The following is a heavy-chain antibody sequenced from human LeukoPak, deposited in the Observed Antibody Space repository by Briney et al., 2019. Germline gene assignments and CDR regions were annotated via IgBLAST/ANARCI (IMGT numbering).Heavy chain of an antibody. CDR2: ISGSGGST. CDR3: AKPITMIAFFDY. Sequence: GGSLRLSCAASGFTFSSYGMSWVRQAPGKGLEWVSAISGSGGSTYYADSVRGRFTISRDNSKNTLYLQMNSLRAEDTAVYYCAKPITMIAFFDYWGQGTLVTVSS. D-gene: IGHD3-22*01. CDR1: GFTFSSYG. V-gene: IGHV3-23*01. J-gene: IGHJ4*02.